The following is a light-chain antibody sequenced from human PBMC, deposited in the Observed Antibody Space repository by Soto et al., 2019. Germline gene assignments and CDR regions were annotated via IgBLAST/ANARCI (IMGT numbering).Light chain of an antibody. CDR2: VAS. Sequence: EIVLTQSPATLSLSPGERATLSCRASESVSTFLSLYQQKPGQAPSLLIYVASSRATGIPARFSGGGSGTVFTLTISRLEPEDFAVYYCQQYGNSPITFGQGTRLEIK. J-gene: IGKJ5*01. V-gene: IGKV3-11*01. CDR3: QQYGNSPIT. CDR1: ESVSTF.